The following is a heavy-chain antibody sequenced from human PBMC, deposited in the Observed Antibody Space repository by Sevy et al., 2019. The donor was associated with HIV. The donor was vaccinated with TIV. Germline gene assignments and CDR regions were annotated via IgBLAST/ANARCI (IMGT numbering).Heavy chain of an antibody. Sequence: SETLSLTCTVSGASISNSYWSWIRQPAGKGLEWLGRIFSSGTTNANPSLKSRLTMSVDTSKNQFSLKLTSVTAPDTAVYYCARGTPLGSATASQLNWFDPWGQGTLVTVSS. CDR2: IFSSGTT. J-gene: IGHJ5*02. V-gene: IGHV4-4*07. D-gene: IGHD3-10*01. CDR3: ARGTPLGSATASQLNWFDP. CDR1: GASISNSY.